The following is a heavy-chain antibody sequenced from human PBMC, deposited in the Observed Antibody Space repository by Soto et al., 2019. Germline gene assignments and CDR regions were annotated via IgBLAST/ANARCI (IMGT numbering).Heavy chain of an antibody. V-gene: IGHV6-1*01. CDR3: ARDPGSGSYPAWMGFDI. Sequence: SQTLSLTCAISGDSVSSNSAAWNWIRQSPSRGLEWLGRTYYRSKWYNYYAVSVKSRITINPDTSKNQFSLQLNSVTPEDTAVYYCARDPGSGSYPAWMGFDIWGQGTMVTVSS. J-gene: IGHJ3*02. D-gene: IGHD3-10*01. CDR1: GDSVSSNSAA. CDR2: TYYRSKWYN.